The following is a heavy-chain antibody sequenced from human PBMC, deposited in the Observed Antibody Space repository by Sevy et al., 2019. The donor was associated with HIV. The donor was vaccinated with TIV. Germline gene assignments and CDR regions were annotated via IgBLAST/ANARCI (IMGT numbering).Heavy chain of an antibody. V-gene: IGHV3-21*01. D-gene: IGHD4-17*01. CDR1: GFSFSSYA. CDR3: ARHTVTTIRGAFDF. CDR2: ISSTPGYI. Sequence: GESLKISCAASGFSFSSYAMNWVRLAPGKGLEWVSSISSTPGYIYYADSVKGRFTIPRDNAKNSLYLQMNSLRAEDTAVYYCARHTVTTIRGAFDFWGQGTMVTVSS. J-gene: IGHJ3*01.